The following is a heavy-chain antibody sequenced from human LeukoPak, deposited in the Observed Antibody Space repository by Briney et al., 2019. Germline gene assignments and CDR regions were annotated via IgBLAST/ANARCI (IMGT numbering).Heavy chain of an antibody. CDR1: GYTFIGYY. CDR3: ARADFPPIAAAGHYFDY. Sequence: GASVKVSCKASGYTFIGYYLHWVRQAPGQGLEWMGWINPNSGGTNYAQKFQGRVTMTRDTSISTAYMELSRLRSDDTAVYYCARADFPPIAAAGHYFDYWGQGTLVTVSS. D-gene: IGHD6-13*01. J-gene: IGHJ4*02. V-gene: IGHV1-2*02. CDR2: INPNSGGT.